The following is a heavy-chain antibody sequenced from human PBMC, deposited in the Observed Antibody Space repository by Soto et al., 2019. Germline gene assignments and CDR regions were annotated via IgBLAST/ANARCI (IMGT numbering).Heavy chain of an antibody. CDR1: GYTFTSYA. V-gene: IGHV1-3*01. J-gene: IGHJ6*02. CDR3: ARDLKLWFGEGYYYGMDV. D-gene: IGHD3-10*01. Sequence: QVQLVQSGAEVKKPGASVKVSCKASGYTFTSYAMHWVRQAPGQRLEWMGWINAGNGNTKYSQKFQGRVTITRDTSASTAYMELSSLRSEDTAVYYCARDLKLWFGEGYYYGMDVWGQGTTVTVSS. CDR2: INAGNGNT.